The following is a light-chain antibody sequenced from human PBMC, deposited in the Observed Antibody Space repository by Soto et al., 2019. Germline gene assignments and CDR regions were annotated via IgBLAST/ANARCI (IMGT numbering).Light chain of an antibody. CDR1: QSVSSPY. CDR2: ATS. CDR3: QQYGSSLWT. J-gene: IGKJ1*01. Sequence: EIVLTQSPGTLSLSPGERASLSCRASQSVSSPYLAWYQQKPGQAPRLLIYATSTRATGIPERFRGSGSGTDFTLTISRLEPEDFAVYYCQQYGSSLWTFGQGTKVEIK. V-gene: IGKV3-20*01.